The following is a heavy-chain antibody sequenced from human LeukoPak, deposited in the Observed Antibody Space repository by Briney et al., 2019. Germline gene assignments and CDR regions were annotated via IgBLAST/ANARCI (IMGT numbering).Heavy chain of an antibody. V-gene: IGHV3-30*18. CDR1: GFTFSSYG. CDR2: ISYDGSNK. J-gene: IGHJ4*02. D-gene: IGHD3-22*01. CDR3: AKDWAYYYDSSGPLESYFFDY. Sequence: GGSLRLSCAASGFTFSSYGMHWVRQAPGKGLEWVAVISYDGSNKYYADSVKGRFTISRDTSKNTLYLQMNSLRAEDTAVYYCAKDWAYYYDSSGPLESYFFDYWGQGTLVTVSS.